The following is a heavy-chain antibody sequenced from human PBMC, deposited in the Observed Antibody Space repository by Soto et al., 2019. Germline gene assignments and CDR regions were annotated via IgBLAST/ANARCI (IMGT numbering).Heavy chain of an antibody. J-gene: IGHJ4*02. CDR3: ARGGVVPAAIPY. V-gene: IGHV1-8*01. Sequence: ASVKVSCKASGYTFTSYDINWVRQATGQGLEWMGWMNPNSGNTGYAQKFQGRVTMTRNTSISTAYMELSSLRSEDTAVYYCARGGVVPAAIPYWGQGTLVTVSS. D-gene: IGHD2-2*02. CDR1: GYTFTSYD. CDR2: MNPNSGNT.